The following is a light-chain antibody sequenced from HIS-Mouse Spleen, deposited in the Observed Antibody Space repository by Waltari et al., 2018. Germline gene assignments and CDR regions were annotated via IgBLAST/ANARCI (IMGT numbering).Light chain of an antibody. CDR1: QSLLHSNGYNY. V-gene: IGKV2-28*01. CDR2: LGS. CDR3: MQALQTPIT. J-gene: IGKJ5*01. Sequence: DIVMTQSPLSLPVTPGEPASISCRSSQSLLHSNGYNYLDWYLQKPGQSPQLLIYLGSNRGSGVPDRFSGSGSGTDFTLKSSRVEAEDVGVYYCMQALQTPITFGQGTRLEIK.